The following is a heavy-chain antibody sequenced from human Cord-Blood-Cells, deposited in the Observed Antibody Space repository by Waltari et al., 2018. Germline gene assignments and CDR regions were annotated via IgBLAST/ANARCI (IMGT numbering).Heavy chain of an antibody. CDR1: GGSFSGYY. V-gene: IGHV4-34*01. J-gene: IGHJ6*02. Sequence: QVQLQQWGAGLLKPSEPLSLTCAVYGGSFSGYYRSWIRQPPGKGLEWIGEINHSGSTNYNPSLKSRVTISVDTSKNQFSLKLSSVTAADTAVYYCASLNYYYYYGMDVWGQGTTVTVSS. CDR2: INHSGST. CDR3: ASLNYYYYYGMDV.